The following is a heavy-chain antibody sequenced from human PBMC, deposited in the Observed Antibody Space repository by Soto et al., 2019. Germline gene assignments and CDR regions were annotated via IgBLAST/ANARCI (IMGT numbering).Heavy chain of an antibody. CDR3: AKDYDILTGYYSGPADAFAI. J-gene: IGHJ3*02. V-gene: IGHV3-23*01. CDR1: GFTFSSYA. Sequence: PGGSLRLSCAASGFTFSSYAMSWVLQAPGKGLEWVSAISGSGGSTYYADSVKGRFTISRDNSKNTLYLQMNSLRAEDTAVYYCAKDYDILTGYYSGPADAFAIRGQGTMVTVSS. D-gene: IGHD3-9*01. CDR2: ISGSGGST.